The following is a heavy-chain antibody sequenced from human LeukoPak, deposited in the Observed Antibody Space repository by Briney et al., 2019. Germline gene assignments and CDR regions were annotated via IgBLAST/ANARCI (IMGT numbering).Heavy chain of an antibody. V-gene: IGHV4-59*01. Sequence: SETLSLTCSVSGGSISSYYCTWIRQTPGKGLEWIGYMSYSGSTNYNPSLKSRVTISVDTSKNQFSLKLSSVTAADTAVYYCARDRLQLQSWGQGTLVTVSS. J-gene: IGHJ5*02. CDR2: MSYSGST. CDR3: ARDRLQLQS. CDR1: GGSISSYY. D-gene: IGHD1-1*01.